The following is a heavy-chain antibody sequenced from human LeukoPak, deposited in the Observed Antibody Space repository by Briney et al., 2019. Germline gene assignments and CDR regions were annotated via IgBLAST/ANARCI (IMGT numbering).Heavy chain of an antibody. CDR2: IYQSGST. D-gene: IGHD3-3*01. J-gene: IGHJ4*02. Sequence: SETLSLTCTVSNYSISSGYYWGWIRQPPGKGLEFIGSIYQSGSTYYNPSLESRVTISVDTSKNQFSLKLSSVTAADTAVYYCARGGDFWSGYTGLLDYWGQGTLVTVSS. CDR3: ARGGDFWSGYTGLLDY. V-gene: IGHV4-38-2*02. CDR1: NYSISSGYY.